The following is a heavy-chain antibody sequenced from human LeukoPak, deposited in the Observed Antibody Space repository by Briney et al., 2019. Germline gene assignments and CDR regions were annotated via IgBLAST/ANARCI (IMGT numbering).Heavy chain of an antibody. V-gene: IGHV1-69*02. CDR2: IIPILGIA. CDR1: GGTFSSYT. J-gene: IGHJ4*02. Sequence: SPKVSCKASGGTFSSYTISWVREAPGQGLWWMGRIIPILGIANYAQKFQGRVTITADKSTSTAYMELSSLRSEDTAVYYCASPSCGGDCFSGWGQGTLVTVSS. D-gene: IGHD2-21*02. CDR3: ASPSCGGDCFSG.